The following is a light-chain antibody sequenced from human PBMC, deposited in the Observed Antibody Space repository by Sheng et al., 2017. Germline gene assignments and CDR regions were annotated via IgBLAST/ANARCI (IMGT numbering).Light chain of an antibody. Sequence: EIVMTQSPANLSVSPGERITLSCRASQTVGGNLAWYQQKPGQAPRLLIYAASTRATGIPARFSGSGSGTDFTLTISSLEPEDIAVYYCQQRSNWPLFTFGPGTKVDIK. CDR3: QQRSNWPLFT. V-gene: IGKV3-11*01. J-gene: IGKJ3*01. CDR1: QTVGGN. CDR2: AAS.